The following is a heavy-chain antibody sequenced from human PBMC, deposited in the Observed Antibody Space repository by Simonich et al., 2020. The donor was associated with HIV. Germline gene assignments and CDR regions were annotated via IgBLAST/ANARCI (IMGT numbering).Heavy chain of an antibody. J-gene: IGHJ1*01. CDR1: GGSFSGYY. Sequence: QVQLQQWGAGLLKPSETLSLTCAVYGGSFSGYYWSWIGQPPGKGVEWIGEINHSESTNYNPSLKSRVTISVDTSKNQFSLKLSSVTAADTAVYYCARLTAGGLGEYFQHWGQGTLVTVSS. CDR2: INHSEST. CDR3: ARLTAGGLGEYFQH. D-gene: IGHD6-13*01. V-gene: IGHV4-34*01.